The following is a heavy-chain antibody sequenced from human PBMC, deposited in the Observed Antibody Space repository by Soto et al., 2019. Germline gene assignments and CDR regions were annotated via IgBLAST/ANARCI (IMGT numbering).Heavy chain of an antibody. Sequence: PSETLSLTCTVSGASISSYYWSWIRQPPGKGLEWIGYIYYSGSTNYNPSLKSRVTISVDTSKNQLSLKLSSVTAADTAVYYCFINSYYDSYAFDIWCQGKMVTVS. V-gene: IGHV4-59*01. CDR2: IYYSGST. J-gene: IGHJ3*02. D-gene: IGHD3-16*01. CDR1: GASISSYY. CDR3: FINSYYDSYAFDI.